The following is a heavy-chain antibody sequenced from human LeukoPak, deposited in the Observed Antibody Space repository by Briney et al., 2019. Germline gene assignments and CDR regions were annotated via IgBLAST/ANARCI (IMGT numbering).Heavy chain of an antibody. CDR1: GGSISSGSYY. CDR3: ASTSSWSPPNWFDP. CDR2: IYSSGST. J-gene: IGHJ5*02. V-gene: IGHV4-61*02. Sequence: SETLSLTCTVSGGSISSGSYYWSWIRQPAGKGLEWIGRIYSSGSTNYNPSLKSRVTISVDTSKNQFSLRLSSVTAADTAVYYCASTSSWSPPNWFDPWGQGTLVTVSS. D-gene: IGHD6-13*01.